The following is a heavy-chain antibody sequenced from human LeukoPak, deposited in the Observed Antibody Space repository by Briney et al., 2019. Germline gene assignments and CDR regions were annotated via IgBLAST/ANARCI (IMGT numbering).Heavy chain of an antibody. V-gene: IGHV1-18*01. Sequence: ASVKVSCKASGYTFTSYGISWVRQAPGQGLEWMGWISAYNGNTNYAQKLQGRVTMTTDTSTSTAYMELRSLRSDDTAVYYCAREGLRYFDWAQFDYWGQGTLATVSS. CDR1: GYTFTSYG. CDR3: AREGLRYFDWAQFDY. J-gene: IGHJ4*02. D-gene: IGHD3-9*01. CDR2: ISAYNGNT.